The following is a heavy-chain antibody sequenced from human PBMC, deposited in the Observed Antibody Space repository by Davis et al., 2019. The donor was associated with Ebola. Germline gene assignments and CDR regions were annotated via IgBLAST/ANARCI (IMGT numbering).Heavy chain of an antibody. CDR2: INPHNGNT. V-gene: IGHV1-18*04. D-gene: IGHD3-22*01. CDR1: GYTFTSYY. J-gene: IGHJ4*02. CDR3: ARSLRYYDSSGYYYYFDY. Sequence: AASVKVSCKASGYTFTSYYMHWVRQAPGQGLEWMGWINPHNGNTNYAQNVQGRVTMTTDTSTSTAYMELRSLRSDDTAVYYCARSLRYYDSSGYYYYFDYWGQGTLVTVSS.